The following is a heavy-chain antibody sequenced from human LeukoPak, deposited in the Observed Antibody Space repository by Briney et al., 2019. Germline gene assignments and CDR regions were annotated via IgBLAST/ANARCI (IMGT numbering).Heavy chain of an antibody. D-gene: IGHD3-10*01. CDR1: GFTFSSYG. V-gene: IGHV3-33*06. J-gene: IGHJ4*02. CDR2: IWYDGSNK. Sequence: PGRSLRLSCAASGFTFSSYGMHWVRQAPGKGLEWVAVIWYDGSNKYYADSVKGRFTISRDNSKNTLYLQMNSLRAEDTAVYYCAKGFGELSYYFDYWGQGTLVTVSS. CDR3: AKGFGELSYYFDY.